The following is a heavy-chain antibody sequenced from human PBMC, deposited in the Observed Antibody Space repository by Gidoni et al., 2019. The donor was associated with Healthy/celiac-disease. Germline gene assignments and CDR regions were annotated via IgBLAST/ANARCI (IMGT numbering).Heavy chain of an antibody. CDR2: IYSGGST. J-gene: IGHJ6*02. CDR3: ARDAGNYYYGMDV. V-gene: IGHV3-53*01. Sequence: EVQLVESGGGLIQPGGSLRLSCAASGFTVSSNYMSWVRQAPGKGLEWVSVIYSGGSTDYADAVKGRFTISRDNSKNTLYLQMNSLRAEDTAVYYCARDAGNYYYGMDVWGQGTTVTVSS. CDR1: GFTVSSNY.